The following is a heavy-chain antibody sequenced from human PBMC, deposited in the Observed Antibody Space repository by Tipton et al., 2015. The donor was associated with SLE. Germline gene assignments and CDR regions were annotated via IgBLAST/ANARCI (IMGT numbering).Heavy chain of an antibody. CDR2: IYYSGST. CDR3: ARGAAATDY. CDR1: GGSISSSSYY. J-gene: IGHJ4*02. D-gene: IGHD2-2*01. Sequence: LRLSCTVSGGSISSSSYYWGWIRQPPGKGLEWIGSIYYSGSTYYNPSLKSRVTISVDTSKNQFSLKVSSVTAADTAVYYCARGAAATDYWGQGTLVTVSS. V-gene: IGHV4-39*07.